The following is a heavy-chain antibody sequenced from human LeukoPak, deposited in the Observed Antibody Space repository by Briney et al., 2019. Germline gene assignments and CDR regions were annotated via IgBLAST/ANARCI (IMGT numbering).Heavy chain of an antibody. D-gene: IGHD6-19*01. CDR2: INPSGGST. CDR1: GYTFTSYY. Sequence: AASVKVSCKASGYTFTSYYMHWVRQAPGQGLEWMGIINPSGGSTSYAQKFQGRVTMTRDMSTSTVYMELSSLRSEDTAVYYCARDPFGAVAGTGYFDYWGQGTLVTVSS. J-gene: IGHJ4*02. V-gene: IGHV1-46*01. CDR3: ARDPFGAVAGTGYFDY.